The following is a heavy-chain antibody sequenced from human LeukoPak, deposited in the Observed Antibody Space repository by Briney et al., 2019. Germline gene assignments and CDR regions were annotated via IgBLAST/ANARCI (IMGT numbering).Heavy chain of an antibody. CDR2: ISNDGSRK. Sequence: GRSLRLSCAPSGFTFSRHGMHWVRQAPGKGLEWVAIISNDGSRKYYAHSVEGRFTISRDNSKNTLYLEMDSLRAEDTAVYYCARDRAWNYFDYWGQGTLVTVSS. CDR1: GFTFSRHG. CDR3: ARDRAWNYFDY. J-gene: IGHJ4*02. D-gene: IGHD3-3*01. V-gene: IGHV3-30*03.